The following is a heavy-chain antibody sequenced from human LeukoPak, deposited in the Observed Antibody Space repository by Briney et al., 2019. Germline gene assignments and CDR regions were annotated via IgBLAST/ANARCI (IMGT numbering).Heavy chain of an antibody. J-gene: IGHJ4*02. CDR3: AREVISTPSYFDY. D-gene: IGHD2-2*01. V-gene: IGHV3-53*01. Sequence: GVLRLSCAASGFTVSSSFIYWVRRAPGKGLEWVSFIHRDDKTYYADSVKGRFTMSRDSSKNTLYLQMSSLGADDTAVYYCAREVISTPSYFDYWGQGILVTVSS. CDR1: GFTVSSSF. CDR2: IHRDDKT.